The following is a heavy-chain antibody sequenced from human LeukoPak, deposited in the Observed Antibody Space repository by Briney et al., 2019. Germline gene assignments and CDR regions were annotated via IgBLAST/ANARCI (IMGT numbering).Heavy chain of an antibody. Sequence: ASVKVSCKSSGYIFTTYGISWVRQAPEQGLEWMGWISAYSGNTNYAQKFQGRVTMTTDTSTSTAYMELRSLRSDDMALYYCARDGMTATRFFDFWGQGTLVTISS. CDR3: ARDGMTATRFFDF. J-gene: IGHJ4*02. V-gene: IGHV1-18*03. CDR2: ISAYSGNT. D-gene: IGHD6-6*01. CDR1: GYIFTTYG.